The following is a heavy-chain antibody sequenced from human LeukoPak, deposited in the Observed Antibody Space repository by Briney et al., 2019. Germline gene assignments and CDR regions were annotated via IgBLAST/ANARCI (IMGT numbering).Heavy chain of an antibody. CDR3: ARGGAARLHFQN. Sequence: KTSETLSLTCTVSGGSISTYYWNWIRQPPGKGLEWIGYIYHSGSTNYNPSLQSRVTISVDTSKNQFSLNLNSVTAADTAVYYWARGGAARLHFQNWGQGTRVPVSS. V-gene: IGHV4-59*01. CDR2: IYHSGST. D-gene: IGHD6-6*01. CDR1: GGSISTYY. J-gene: IGHJ1*01.